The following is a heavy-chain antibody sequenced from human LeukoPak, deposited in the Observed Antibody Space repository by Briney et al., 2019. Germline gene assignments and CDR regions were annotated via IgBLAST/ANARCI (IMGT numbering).Heavy chain of an antibody. CDR1: GFTFSGYW. CDR2: IKQDGSEK. D-gene: IGHD6-19*01. V-gene: IGHV3-7*01. CDR3: ARDWAVAGGGYFDY. J-gene: IGHJ4*02. Sequence: GGSLRLSCAASGFTFSGYWMSWVRQAPGKGLEWVANIKQDGSEKYYVDSVKGRFTISRDNAKNSLYLQMNSLRAEDTAVYCCARDWAVAGGGYFDYWGQGTLVTGSS.